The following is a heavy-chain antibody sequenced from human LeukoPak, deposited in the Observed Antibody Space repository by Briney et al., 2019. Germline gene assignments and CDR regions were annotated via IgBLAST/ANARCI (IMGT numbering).Heavy chain of an antibody. Sequence: ASVKVSCKASGYTFTSYGISWVRQAPGQGIEWMGWISAYNGNTNYAQKLQGRVTITTDTSTSTAYMELRSLRSDDTAVYYCARDYDSSGYGSFDYWGQGTLVTVSS. J-gene: IGHJ4*02. V-gene: IGHV1-18*01. CDR3: ARDYDSSGYGSFDY. D-gene: IGHD3-22*01. CDR2: ISAYNGNT. CDR1: GYTFTSYG.